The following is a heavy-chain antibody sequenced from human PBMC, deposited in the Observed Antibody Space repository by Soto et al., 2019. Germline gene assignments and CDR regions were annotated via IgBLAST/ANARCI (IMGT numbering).Heavy chain of an antibody. CDR1: GYSFTSHY. Sequence: ASVKVSCKASGYSFTSHYMHWVRQAPGQGLEWMGTIYPGGVNIAYAQKFKGRVTMTKDTSTSTVYMELSSLRSEDTAVYYCARDPKYYDFWSGYPQTGYYYGMDVWGQGTTVTVSS. J-gene: IGHJ6*02. D-gene: IGHD3-3*01. CDR3: ARDPKYYDFWSGYPQTGYYYGMDV. CDR2: IYPGGVNI. V-gene: IGHV1-46*01.